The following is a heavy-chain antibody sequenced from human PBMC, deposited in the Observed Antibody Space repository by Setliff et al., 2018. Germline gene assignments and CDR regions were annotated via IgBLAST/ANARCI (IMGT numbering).Heavy chain of an antibody. CDR2: INPHASEK. Sequence: GGSLRLSCAASGFSFSNCWVSWVRQAPGKGLEWLASINPHASEKYYADSVKGRFTISRDNAKNSLSLQMNNLRSEDTAVYYCFGAGTCSYWGQGTLVTVSS. CDR1: GFSFSNCW. J-gene: IGHJ4*02. CDR3: FGAGTCSY. V-gene: IGHV3-7*01. D-gene: IGHD3-10*01.